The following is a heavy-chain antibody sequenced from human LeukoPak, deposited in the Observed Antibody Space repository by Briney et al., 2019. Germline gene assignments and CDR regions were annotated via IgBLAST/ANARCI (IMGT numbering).Heavy chain of an antibody. V-gene: IGHV4-61*02. CDR3: TRGDNT. CDR2: IYTSGNT. CDR1: GGSISSVSSY. D-gene: IGHD2-2*02. J-gene: IGHJ4*02. Sequence: PSQTLSLTCTVSGGSISSVSSYWSWIRQPAGKGLEWIGRIYTSGNTNYKPSLQTRVTISVDTAKTQCSLKLSSVTAADTAVYYCTRGDNTGGERTLVTVSS.